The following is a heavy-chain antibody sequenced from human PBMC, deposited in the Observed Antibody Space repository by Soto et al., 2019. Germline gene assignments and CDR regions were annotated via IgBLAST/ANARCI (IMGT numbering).Heavy chain of an antibody. CDR2: ISYDGSNK. Sequence: RHSCAASGFTLSSYGMHLVPQAPGKGLGWVAVISYDGSNKYYADSVKGRFTISRDNSKNTLYLQMNSLRAEDTAVYYCAKERDTYYYDSSGSGAFDIWGQGTMVTVSS. CDR3: AKERDTYYYDSSGSGAFDI. CDR1: GFTLSSYG. V-gene: IGHV3-30*18. D-gene: IGHD3-22*01. J-gene: IGHJ3*02.